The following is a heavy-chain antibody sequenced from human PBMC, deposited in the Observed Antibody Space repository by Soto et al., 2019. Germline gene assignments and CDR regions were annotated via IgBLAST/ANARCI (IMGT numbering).Heavy chain of an antibody. D-gene: IGHD3-10*01. CDR3: AKGKSTGDIDWFDP. Sequence: GGSLRLSCTAPGFTLQNYAMAWVRQAPGKGLEWVSTLIGGHYGTAYSYSVKGRFTVSRDNSKNCLYLQMNSLGVEDTAMYFCAKGKSTGDIDWFDPWGQGSLVTVSS. CDR1: GFTLQNYA. V-gene: IGHV3-23*01. J-gene: IGHJ5*02. CDR2: LIGGHYGT.